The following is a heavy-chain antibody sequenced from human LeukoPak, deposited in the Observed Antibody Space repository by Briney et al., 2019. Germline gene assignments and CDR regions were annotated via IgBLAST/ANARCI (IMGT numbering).Heavy chain of an antibody. CDR3: ATAIDKNCKNAFDI. D-gene: IGHD1-1*01. V-gene: IGHV3-21*01. CDR1: GFTFSSYS. J-gene: IGHJ3*02. Sequence: GGSLRLSCAASGFTFSSYSMNWVRQAPGKGLEWVSSISSSSSYIYYADSVKGRFTISRDNAKNSLYLQMNSLRAEDTAVYYCATAIDKNCKNAFDIWGQGTMVTVSS. CDR2: ISSSSSYI.